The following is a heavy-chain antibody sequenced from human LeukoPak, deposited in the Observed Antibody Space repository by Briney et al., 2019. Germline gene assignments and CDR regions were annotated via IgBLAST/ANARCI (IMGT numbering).Heavy chain of an antibody. CDR3: ARDIELST. J-gene: IGHJ3*01. CDR1: GFXFSDSA. V-gene: IGHV3-23*01. Sequence: GGSLRLSCVASGFXFSDSAISWVRQAPGKGLEWVSLISFSGDTTFYADSVKGRFTISRDNAKDTLYLQMNSLRAEDTAIYYCARDIELSTWGLGTTVTVSS. CDR2: ISFSGDTT. D-gene: IGHD3-16*02.